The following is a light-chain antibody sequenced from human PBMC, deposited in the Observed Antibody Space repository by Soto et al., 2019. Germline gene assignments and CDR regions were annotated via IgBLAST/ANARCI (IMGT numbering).Light chain of an antibody. CDR1: SSDVGGYNY. Sequence: QSALTQPASVSGSPGQSITISCTGSSSDVGGYNYVSWYQQHPGKAPKLMIYDVSNRPSGVSNRFSGSKSGNTASLTISGLPAEDEADYYCSSYTSSSPYVVFGGGTKLTVL. CDR2: DVS. J-gene: IGLJ2*01. V-gene: IGLV2-14*01. CDR3: SSYTSSSPYVV.